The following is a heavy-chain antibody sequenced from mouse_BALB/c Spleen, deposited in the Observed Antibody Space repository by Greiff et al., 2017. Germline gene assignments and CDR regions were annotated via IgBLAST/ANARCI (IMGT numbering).Heavy chain of an antibody. Sequence: EVKVEESGGGLVKPGGSLKLSCAASGFTFSSYTMSWVRQTPEKRLEWVATISSGGGNTYYPDSVKGRFTISRDNAKNNLYLQMSSLRSEDTALYYCASAFYGPWFAYWGQGTLVTVSA. V-gene: IGHV5-9*03. CDR2: ISSGGGNT. J-gene: IGHJ3*01. CDR1: GFTFSSYT. D-gene: IGHD1-2*01. CDR3: ASAFYGPWFAY.